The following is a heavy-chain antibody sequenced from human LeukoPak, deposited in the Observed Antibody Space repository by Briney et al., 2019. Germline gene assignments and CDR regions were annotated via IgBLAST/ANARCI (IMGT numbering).Heavy chain of an antibody. J-gene: IGHJ4*02. V-gene: IGHV1-18*01. D-gene: IGHD5-18*01. CDR2: ISAYNGDT. CDR3: AIGYRGYSY. CDR1: GYTFTSYG. Sequence: ASVKVSCKASGYTFTSYGISWVRQAPGQGLEWMGWISAYNGDTNYAQKLQDRVTMTTDTSTSTAYIELRSLGSDDTAVYYCAIGYRGYSYWGQGTLVTVSS.